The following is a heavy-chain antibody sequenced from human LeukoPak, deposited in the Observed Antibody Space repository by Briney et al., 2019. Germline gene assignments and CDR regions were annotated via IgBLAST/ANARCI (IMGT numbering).Heavy chain of an antibody. D-gene: IGHD3-22*01. Sequence: ASVKVSCKASGYTFTSYGISWVRQAPGQGLEWMGWISAYNGNTNYAQKLQGRVTMTTDTSTSTVYMELSSLRSEDTAVYYCAREFDYYDSSGYYPHFDYWGQGTLVTVSS. V-gene: IGHV1-18*01. CDR2: ISAYNGNT. J-gene: IGHJ4*02. CDR3: AREFDYYDSSGYYPHFDY. CDR1: GYTFTSYG.